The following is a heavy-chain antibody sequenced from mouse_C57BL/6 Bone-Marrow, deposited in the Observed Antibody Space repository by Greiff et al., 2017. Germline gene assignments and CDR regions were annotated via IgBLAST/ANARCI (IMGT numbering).Heavy chain of an antibody. Sequence: VQLQQPGAELVKPGASVKLSCKASGYTFTSYWMQWVKQRPGQGLEWIGEIDPSDSYTNYNQKFKGKATLTVDTASSTAYMQLSSLTSEDSAVYYCARATFAYWGQGTLVTVSA. D-gene: IGHD6-1*01. CDR1: GYTFTSYW. CDR2: IDPSDSYT. V-gene: IGHV1-50*01. J-gene: IGHJ3*01. CDR3: ARATFAY.